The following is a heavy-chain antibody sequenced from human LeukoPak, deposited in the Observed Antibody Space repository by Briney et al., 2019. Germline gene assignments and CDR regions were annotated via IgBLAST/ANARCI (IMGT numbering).Heavy chain of an antibody. CDR3: ARDRSRMTVSDY. D-gene: IGHD5/OR15-5a*01. Sequence: ASVKVSCKASGYTFTIYGISWVRQAPGQGLEWMGWISAYNGNTNYAQKLQGRVTMTTDTSTSTAYMELRSLRSDDTAVYYCARDRSRMTVSDYWGQGTLVTVSS. J-gene: IGHJ4*02. V-gene: IGHV1-18*01. CDR2: ISAYNGNT. CDR1: GYTFTIYG.